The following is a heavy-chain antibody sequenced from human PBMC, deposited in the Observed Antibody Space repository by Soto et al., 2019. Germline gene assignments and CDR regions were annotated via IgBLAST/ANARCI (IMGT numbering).Heavy chain of an antibody. CDR1: GGSFSGYY. CDR3: ARGRGVVPIYYYYGMDV. V-gene: IGHV4-34*01. CDR2: INHSGST. J-gene: IGHJ6*02. Sequence: PSETLSLTCAVYGGSFSGYYWSWIRQTPGKGLEWIGEINHSGSTNYNPSLKSRVTLSVDTSKNQFSLKLRSVTAADTAVYYCARGRGVVPIYYYYGMDVWGQGTTVTVSS. D-gene: IGHD3-10*01.